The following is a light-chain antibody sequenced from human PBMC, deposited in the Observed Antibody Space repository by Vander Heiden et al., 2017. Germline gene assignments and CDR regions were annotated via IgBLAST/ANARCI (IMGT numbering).Light chain of an antibody. V-gene: IGKV1-39*01. Sequence: DIQMTQSPSSLSASVGDRVSITCRASRSIASYLKWYQQKPGKAPKLLIYAASTLQSGVPSRFNGGGSGTDFTLTISSLQAEDFATYYCQQSYNSPRTFGQGTKLEIK. CDR3: QQSYNSPRT. CDR2: AAS. CDR1: RSIASY. J-gene: IGKJ2*02.